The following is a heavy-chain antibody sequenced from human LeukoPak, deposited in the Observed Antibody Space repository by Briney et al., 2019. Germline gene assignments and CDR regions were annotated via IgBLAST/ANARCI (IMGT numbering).Heavy chain of an antibody. V-gene: IGHV1-46*02. CDR3: ARDPDYGGNSGLLDY. Sequence: ASVKVSCKASGGTFNNYDISWVRQAPRQGLEWMGIINPSGGSTSYAQKFQGRVTMTRDTSTSTVYMELSSLRSEDTAVYYCARDPDYGGNSGLLDYWGQGTLVTVSS. CDR1: GGTFNNYD. J-gene: IGHJ4*02. D-gene: IGHD4-23*01. CDR2: INPSGGST.